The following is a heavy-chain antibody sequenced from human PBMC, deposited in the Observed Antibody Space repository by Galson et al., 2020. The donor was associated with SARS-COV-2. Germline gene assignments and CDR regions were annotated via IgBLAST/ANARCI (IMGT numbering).Heavy chain of an antibody. Sequence: GESLKISCKASGYSYSTYWIGWVRQMPGKGLEWMGIIYPGDSDTRYSPSFLGQVPISVDKSIRTAYLQWSSLQASDAGMYYCARTANLLLGACAQFDYWGQGTLVTVSS. CDR2: IYPGDSDT. D-gene: IGHD2-15*01. CDR1: GYSYSTYW. J-gene: IGHJ4*02. CDR3: ARTANLLLGACAQFDY. V-gene: IGHV5-51*01.